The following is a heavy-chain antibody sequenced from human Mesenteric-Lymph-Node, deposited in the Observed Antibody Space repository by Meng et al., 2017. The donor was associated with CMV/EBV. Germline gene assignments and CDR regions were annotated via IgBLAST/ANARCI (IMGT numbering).Heavy chain of an antibody. CDR1: GFTLSSYS. D-gene: IGHD3-3*01. V-gene: IGHV3-21*04. J-gene: IGHJ3*02. CDR2: ISSSSSYI. CDR3: AKVSFGAHDAFDI. Sequence: GGSLRLSCAASGFTLSSYSMNWVRQAPGKGLEWVSSISSSSSYIYYADSVKGRFTISRDNAKNSLYLQMNSLRAEDTAVYYCAKVSFGAHDAFDIWGQGTMVTVSS.